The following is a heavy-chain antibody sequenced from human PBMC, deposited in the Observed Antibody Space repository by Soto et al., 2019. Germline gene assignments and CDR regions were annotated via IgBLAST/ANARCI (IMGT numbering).Heavy chain of an antibody. Sequence: PSETLSLTCTVSDASVWSDSYFWTWIRQPPGKGLEWIAYISHTGDTNYNPSLKGRVTISIDTSRNQFSLTVTSVTAADTAVYFCARIVVGVTVDLWGQGSPVTVSS. CDR2: ISHTGDT. CDR1: DASVWSDSYF. D-gene: IGHD1-26*01. V-gene: IGHV4-61*01. CDR3: ARIVVGVTVDL. J-gene: IGHJ4*02.